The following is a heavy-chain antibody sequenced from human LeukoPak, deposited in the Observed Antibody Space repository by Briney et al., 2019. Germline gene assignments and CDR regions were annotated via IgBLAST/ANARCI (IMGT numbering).Heavy chain of an antibody. CDR2: IGSNSKSI. V-gene: IGHV3-48*02. CDR1: GFTFYNYS. J-gene: IGHJ6*03. CDR3: ARGGQPRDSYNCYMDV. Sequence: GGSLPHAYAASGFTFYNYSMNWVRQAPGKGLEWVSYIGSNSKSIYYADTGMSRFAISRDNAKNSLYLQMNSLRDEDTATYYCARGGQPRDSYNCYMDVWGKGTPVTVSS. D-gene: IGHD3-16*01.